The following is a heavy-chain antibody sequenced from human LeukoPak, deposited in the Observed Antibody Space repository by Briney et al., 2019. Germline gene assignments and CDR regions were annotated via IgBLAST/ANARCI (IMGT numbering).Heavy chain of an antibody. Sequence: GGSLRLSCAASGFTFTNYWMHWVRQAPGKGLEWVSAISGSGGSTYYADSVKGRFTISRDNSKNTLYLQMNSLRAEDTAVYYCAKDRDLNYDFWSGPAAFDIWGQGTMVTVSS. CDR3: AKDRDLNYDFWSGPAAFDI. CDR1: GFTFTNYW. D-gene: IGHD3-3*01. CDR2: ISGSGGST. J-gene: IGHJ3*02. V-gene: IGHV3-23*01.